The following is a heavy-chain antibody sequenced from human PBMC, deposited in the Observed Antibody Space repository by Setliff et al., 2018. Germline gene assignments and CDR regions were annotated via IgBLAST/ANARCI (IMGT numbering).Heavy chain of an antibody. V-gene: IGHV3-48*01. J-gene: IGHJ4*02. D-gene: IGHD3-10*01. CDR3: ARGVPFDY. CDR2: SCSKSSTI. Sequence: GGSLRLSCAASGFTFSSYSMHWVRQAPGKGQEWVSYSCSKSSTIYYADSGRARFTISRDNTKNSLYLQMNSLRAEDTAVYYCARGVPFDYWGQGTLVTVSS. CDR1: GFTFSSYS.